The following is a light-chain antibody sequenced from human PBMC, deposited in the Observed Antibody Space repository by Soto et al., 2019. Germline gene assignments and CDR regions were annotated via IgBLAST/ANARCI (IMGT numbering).Light chain of an antibody. J-gene: IGKJ1*01. Sequence: IQMTQSPSTLSASVGDRVTITCRASQSIISWLAWYQQKPGKAPNLLIYDASRLESGVPSRCSVSGSGTELTFTISSLQPDDFATSYCQQYNSFWRFGQGTKVEIK. CDR3: QQYNSFWR. CDR2: DAS. V-gene: IGKV1-5*01. CDR1: QSIISW.